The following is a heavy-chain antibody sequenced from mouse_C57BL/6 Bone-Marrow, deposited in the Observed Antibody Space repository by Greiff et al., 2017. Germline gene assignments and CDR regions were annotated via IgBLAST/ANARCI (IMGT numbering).Heavy chain of an antibody. V-gene: IGHV1-54*01. D-gene: IGHD1-1*01. CDR1: GYAFTNYL. J-gene: IGHJ2*01. CDR2: INPGSGGT. Sequence: VQLQQSGAELVRPGTSVKVSCKASGYAFTNYLIEWVKQRPGQGLEWIGVINPGSGGTNYNEKFKGKATLTADKSSSTAYMQLSSLTSEDSAVYFCARGITTVVGDYFDYWGQGTTLTVSS. CDR3: ARGITTVVGDYFDY.